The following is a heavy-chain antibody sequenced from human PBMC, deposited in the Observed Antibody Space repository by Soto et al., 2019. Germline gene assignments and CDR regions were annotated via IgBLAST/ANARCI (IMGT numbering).Heavy chain of an antibody. D-gene: IGHD6-13*01. CDR3: AKAVPFGIAAAGTFTRDTKFDY. Sequence: SETLSLTCTVSGGSISSYYCSWIRQPPGKGLEWIGYIYYSGSTNYNPSLKSRVTISVDTSKNQFSLKLSSVTAADTAVYYCAKAVPFGIAAAGTFTRDTKFDYWGQGTLVTVSS. J-gene: IGHJ4*02. V-gene: IGHV4-59*01. CDR1: GGSISSYY. CDR2: IYYSGST.